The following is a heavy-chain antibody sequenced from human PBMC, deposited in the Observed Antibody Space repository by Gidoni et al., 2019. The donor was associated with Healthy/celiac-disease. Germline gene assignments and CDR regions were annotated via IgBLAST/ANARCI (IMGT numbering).Heavy chain of an antibody. D-gene: IGHD2-2*03. CDR3: AMNLDITPASGY. J-gene: IGHJ4*02. V-gene: IGHV4-39*01. Sequence: QLQLQESGPGLVKPSETLSLTCTVSGGSISSSSYYWGWIRQPPGKGLEWMGSIYYSGSTDYNPSLKSRVTISVDTSKNQFSLKLSSVTAADTAVYYCAMNLDITPASGYRGQGTPVTVSS. CDR1: GGSISSSSYY. CDR2: IYYSGST.